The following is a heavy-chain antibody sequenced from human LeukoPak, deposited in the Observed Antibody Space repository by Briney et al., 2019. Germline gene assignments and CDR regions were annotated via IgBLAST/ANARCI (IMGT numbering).Heavy chain of an antibody. J-gene: IGHJ6*02. D-gene: IGHD2-2*01. CDR2: IYYSGST. CDR3: AARRGYCSSTSCYGHYGMDV. V-gene: IGHV4-59*01. Sequence: SETLSLTCTVPGGSISSYYWSWIRQPPGKGLEWVGYIYYSGSTNYNPSLKSRVTISVDTSKNQFSLKLSSVTAADTAVYYCAARRGYCSSTSCYGHYGMDVWGQGTTVTVSS. CDR1: GGSISSYY.